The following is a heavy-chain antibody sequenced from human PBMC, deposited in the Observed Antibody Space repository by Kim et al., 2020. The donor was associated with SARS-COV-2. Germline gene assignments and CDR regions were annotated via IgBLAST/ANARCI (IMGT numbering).Heavy chain of an antibody. V-gene: IGHV3-23*03. J-gene: IGHJ4*02. D-gene: IGHD2-21*02. CDR3: SREQVTHDSYCDQ. CDR1: GFTFSSSG. Sequence: GGSLRLSCAASGFTFSSSGMSWVRQAPGKGLEWVALINGDGSTTYYADSVEGRFTISRDNAKNSLYLQMNSLRAEDTAVYYCSREQVTHDSYCDQWGRGTQVTVSS. CDR2: INGDGSTT.